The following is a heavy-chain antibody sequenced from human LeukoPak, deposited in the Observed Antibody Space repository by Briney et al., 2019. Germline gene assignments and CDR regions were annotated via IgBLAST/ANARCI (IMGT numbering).Heavy chain of an antibody. CDR1: GGSISSYY. V-gene: IGHV4-4*07. CDR2: IYTSGST. Sequence: SETLSLTCTVSGGSISSYYWSWIRRPAGKGLEWIGRIYTSGSTNYNPSLKSRVTMSVDTSKNQFSLKLSSVTAADTAVYYCAGSQVPTVTPRGYTGWFDPWGQGTLVTVSS. CDR3: AGSQVPTVTPRGYTGWFDP. J-gene: IGHJ5*02. D-gene: IGHD4-11*01.